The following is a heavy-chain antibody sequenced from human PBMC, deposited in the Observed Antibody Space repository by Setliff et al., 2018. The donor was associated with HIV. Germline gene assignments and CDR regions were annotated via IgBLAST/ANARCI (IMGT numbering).Heavy chain of an antibody. J-gene: IGHJ4*02. V-gene: IGHV4-61*02. D-gene: IGHD6-13*01. Sequence: PSETLSLTCTVSGGSISSGSYYWSWIRQPAGKGLEWIGRIYTSGSTNYNPSLKSRVTISVDTSKNQFSLKLSSVTAADTAVYYCAREYSSSWYRYFDYWDQGTLVTVSS. CDR2: IYTSGST. CDR3: AREYSSSWYRYFDY. CDR1: GGSISSGSYY.